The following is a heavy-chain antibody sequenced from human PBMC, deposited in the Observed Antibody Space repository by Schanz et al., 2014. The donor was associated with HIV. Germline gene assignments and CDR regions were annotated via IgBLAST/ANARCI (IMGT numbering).Heavy chain of an antibody. CDR3: AKPEYDSRGNSQSHFDY. CDR2: ISYDGRNK. Sequence: QVHLVESGGGVVQPGRSLRLSCAASGFTFNNYGMHWVRQAPGKGLEWVAVISYDGRNKYYEDSVKGRFTISRDNSRNALYLHMNSLRADDTAVYYCAKPEYDSRGNSQSHFDYWGQGTLVTVSS. CDR1: GFTFNNYG. D-gene: IGHD3-22*01. V-gene: IGHV3-30*18. J-gene: IGHJ4*02.